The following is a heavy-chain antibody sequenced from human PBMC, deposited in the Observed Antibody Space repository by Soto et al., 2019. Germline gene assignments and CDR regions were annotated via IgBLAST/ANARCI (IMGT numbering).Heavy chain of an antibody. CDR1: GFTFSIYS. CDR2: ISSSSSTI. J-gene: IGHJ2*01. D-gene: IGHD4-17*01. Sequence: PGGSMRLSFAASGFTFSIYSMNWVRQAPGKGLEWVSYISSSSSTIYYADSVKGRFTISRDNAKNSLYLQMNSLRDEDTAVYYCARDPDGDYWYFDLWGRGTLVTVSS. V-gene: IGHV3-48*02. CDR3: ARDPDGDYWYFDL.